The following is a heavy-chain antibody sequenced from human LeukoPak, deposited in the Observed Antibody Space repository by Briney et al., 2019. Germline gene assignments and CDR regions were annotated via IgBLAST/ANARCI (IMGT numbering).Heavy chain of an antibody. J-gene: IGHJ4*02. CDR2: ISSSSSTI. Sequence: PGGSLRLSCAASGFTFSSYSMNWVRQAPGKGLEWVSYISSSSSTIYYADSVKGRFTISRDNAKNSLYLQMNSLRAEDTAVYYCARQGYYDFWEPFDYWGQGTLVTVSS. D-gene: IGHD3-3*01. V-gene: IGHV3-48*04. CDR3: ARQGYYDFWEPFDY. CDR1: GFTFSSYS.